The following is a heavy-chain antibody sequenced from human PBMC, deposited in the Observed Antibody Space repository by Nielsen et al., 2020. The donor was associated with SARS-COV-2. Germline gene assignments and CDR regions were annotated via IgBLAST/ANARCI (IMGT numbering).Heavy chain of an antibody. CDR2: ISNSSSTK. CDR1: GFTFSSYS. V-gene: IGHV3-48*02. CDR3: ARVVAGRPGYYFDY. J-gene: IGHJ4*02. D-gene: IGHD6-19*01. Sequence: GESLKISCAASGFTFSSYSMNWVRQAPGKGLEWVSYISNSSSTKYYADSLKCRFTISRDNAKNSLYLQMHRQRDEDTAVYYCARVVAGRPGYYFDYWGQGTLVTVSS.